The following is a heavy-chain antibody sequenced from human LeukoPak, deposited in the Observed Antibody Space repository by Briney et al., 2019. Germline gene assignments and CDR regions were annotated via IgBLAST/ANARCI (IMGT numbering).Heavy chain of an antibody. CDR1: GGTISSSN. D-gene: IGHD6-19*01. J-gene: IGHJ4*02. Sequence: SETLSLTCTVSGGTISSSNWSWVRQPPGKGLEWIGYIYCSGSTISNPYLKSRVDISVDASKNQFSLKLTSVTAADTAVYYCARGGYSSAWYGFDYWGQGTLVTVSS. CDR3: ARGGYSSAWYGFDY. CDR2: IYCSGST. V-gene: IGHV4-59*01.